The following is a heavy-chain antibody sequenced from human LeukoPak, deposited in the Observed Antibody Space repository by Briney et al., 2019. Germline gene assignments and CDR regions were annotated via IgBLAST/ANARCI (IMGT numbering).Heavy chain of an antibody. V-gene: IGHV7-4-1*02. Sequence: APVKVSCKASGYTFSSCAINWVRQAPGQGLEYMGWIDTKTGNPTYAQGFTGRFVFSLDTSVSTAYLQISSLKAEDTAVYYCAIHPSDSSGYFSYWGRGALVTVSS. CDR1: GYTFSSCA. D-gene: IGHD3-22*01. CDR2: IDTKTGNP. CDR3: AIHPSDSSGYFSY. J-gene: IGHJ4*02.